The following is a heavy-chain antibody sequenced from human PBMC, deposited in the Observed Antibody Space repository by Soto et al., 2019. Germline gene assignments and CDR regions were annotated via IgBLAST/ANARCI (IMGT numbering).Heavy chain of an antibody. D-gene: IGHD3-10*01. CDR2: INHSGDI. CDR3: ARGRGVRGSIIITYYYYGLGV. Sequence: SETLSLTFAVYGGSFSGYYRSWILQPPGNGLECIGEINHSGDINYNPSLKSRVTISVDTSKNQFSLKLTSVTAADTAVYYCARGRGVRGSIIITYYYYGLGVWGQGTTVTVSS. V-gene: IGHV4-34*01. J-gene: IGHJ6*02. CDR1: GGSFSGYY.